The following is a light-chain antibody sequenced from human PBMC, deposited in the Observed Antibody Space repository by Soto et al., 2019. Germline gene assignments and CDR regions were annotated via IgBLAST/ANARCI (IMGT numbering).Light chain of an antibody. CDR1: QSVSSN. V-gene: IGKV3-15*01. CDR3: QQYNKWPLT. J-gene: IGKJ1*01. CDR2: AVS. Sequence: DIMMTQSPSTLSASPGERVTISCRASQSVSSNLTWYQQKPGKAPKLLIYAVSTLDTGIPARFSGSGSGTEFTLTISSLQSEDFAAYYCQQYNKWPLTFGQGTKVEIK.